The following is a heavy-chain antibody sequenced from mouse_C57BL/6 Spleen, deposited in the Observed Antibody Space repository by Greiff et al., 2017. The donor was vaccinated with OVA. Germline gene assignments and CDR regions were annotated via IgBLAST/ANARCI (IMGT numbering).Heavy chain of an antibody. V-gene: IGHV1-55*01. Sequence: QVQLQQSGAELVKPGASVKMSCKASGYTFTSYWITWVKQRPGQGLEWIGDIYPGSGSTNYNEKFKSKATLTVDTSSSTAYMQLSSLTSEDSAVYYCARSPLITTVVEGYFDVWGTGTTVTVSS. CDR1: GYTFTSYW. J-gene: IGHJ1*03. CDR3: ARSPLITTVVEGYFDV. D-gene: IGHD1-1*01. CDR2: IYPGSGST.